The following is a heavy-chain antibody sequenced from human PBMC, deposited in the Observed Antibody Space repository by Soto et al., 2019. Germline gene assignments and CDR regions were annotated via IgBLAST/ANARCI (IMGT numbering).Heavy chain of an antibody. CDR2: ISSSGSTI. CDR3: ARDPCIVVVPAANYYMDV. D-gene: IGHD2-2*01. J-gene: IGHJ6*03. Sequence: QVQLVESGGGLVKPGGSLRLSCAASGFTFSDYDMSWIRQAPGKGLEWVSYISSSGSTIYYADSVKGRFTISGDNAKNSLSLPMNSLRAEDTAVYYCARDPCIVVVPAANYYMDVWGKGTTVTV. CDR1: GFTFSDYD. V-gene: IGHV3-11*01.